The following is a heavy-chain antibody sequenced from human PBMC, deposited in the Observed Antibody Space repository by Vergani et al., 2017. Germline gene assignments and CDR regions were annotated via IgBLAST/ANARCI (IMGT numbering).Heavy chain of an antibody. D-gene: IGHD4-17*01. Sequence: EVQLVESGGGLVQPGGSLRLSCAASGFTFSSYWMSWVRQAPGKGLEWVANIKQDGSEKYYVDSVKGRFTISRDNAKNTLYLQMNSLRAEDTAVYYCAKDRYGDYEGEAFDIWGQGTMVTVSS. CDR2: IKQDGSEK. CDR1: GFTFSSYW. V-gene: IGHV3-7*03. CDR3: AKDRYGDYEGEAFDI. J-gene: IGHJ3*02.